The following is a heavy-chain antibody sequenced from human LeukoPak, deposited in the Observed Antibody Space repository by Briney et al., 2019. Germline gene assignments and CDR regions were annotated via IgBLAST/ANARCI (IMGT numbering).Heavy chain of an antibody. J-gene: IGHJ5*02. D-gene: IGHD3-10*01. CDR3: ARVNFRDYRGYTWFEP. Sequence: PGGSLRLSCAASGFPLRSYSLSWVRQAPGKGLEWVSAISGSAGYTYYADSVKGRFTISRDISKNTLYLQMISLRTEDTAMYYCARVNFRDYRGYTWFEPWGQGTLVTVSS. V-gene: IGHV3-23*01. CDR1: GFPLRSYS. CDR2: ISGSAGYT.